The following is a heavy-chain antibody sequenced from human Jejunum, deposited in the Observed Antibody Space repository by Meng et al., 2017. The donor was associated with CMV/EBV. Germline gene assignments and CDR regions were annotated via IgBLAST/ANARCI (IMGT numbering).Heavy chain of an antibody. CDR3: AKEEGYTRPHYCDY. V-gene: IGHV3-23*03. CDR2: VYSGGGTT. Sequence: GITFSSYAMAWVRQAPGKGLEWVAVVYSGGGTTDYADSVKGRFTISRDNSKNTLYLQMNSLRAEDTAVYYCAKEEGYTRPHYCDYWGQGTLVTVSS. CDR1: GITFSSYA. J-gene: IGHJ4*02. D-gene: IGHD6-13*01.